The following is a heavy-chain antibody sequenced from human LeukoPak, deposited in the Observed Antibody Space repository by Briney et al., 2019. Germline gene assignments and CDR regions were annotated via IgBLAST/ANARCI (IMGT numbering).Heavy chain of an antibody. J-gene: IGHJ4*02. CDR3: AKDRSRYSSHPFGYFDY. Sequence: PGGSLRLSCAASGFTFSSYEMNWVRQAPGKGLEWVSAMSGSGGSTYYADSVKGRFTISRDNSKNTLYLQMNSLRAEDTAVYYCAKDRSRYSSHPFGYFDYWGQGTLVTVSS. V-gene: IGHV3-23*01. D-gene: IGHD6-13*01. CDR2: MSGSGGST. CDR1: GFTFSSYE.